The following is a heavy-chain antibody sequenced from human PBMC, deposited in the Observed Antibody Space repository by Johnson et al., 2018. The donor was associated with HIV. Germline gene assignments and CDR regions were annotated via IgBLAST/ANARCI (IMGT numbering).Heavy chain of an antibody. V-gene: IGHV3-30*02. D-gene: IGHD5/OR15-5a*01. CDR1: GLTFSSYG. CDR3: AREASLYAFDI. Sequence: QVQLVESGGGVVQPGGSLRLSCAASGLTFSSYGMHWVRQAPGKGLEWVAFIRYDESDKYYADSVKGRFTISRDNAKNSLYLQMNSLRAEDTAVYYCAREASLYAFDIWGQGTMVTVSS. CDR2: IRYDESDK. J-gene: IGHJ3*02.